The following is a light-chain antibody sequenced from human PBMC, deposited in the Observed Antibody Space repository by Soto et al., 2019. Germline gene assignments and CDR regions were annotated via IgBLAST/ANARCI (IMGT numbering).Light chain of an antibody. CDR2: EDS. CDR1: SSDIGSYNL. CDR3: CSYAGNSGVV. Sequence: QSALTQPASVSGSPGQSITISCTGTSSDIGSYNLVSWYQQHPGKAPRLIIYEDSKRPSRISNRFSGSKSGNAASLTISGLQAEDEAHYFCCSYAGNSGVVFGGGTKLTVL. J-gene: IGLJ2*01. V-gene: IGLV2-23*01.